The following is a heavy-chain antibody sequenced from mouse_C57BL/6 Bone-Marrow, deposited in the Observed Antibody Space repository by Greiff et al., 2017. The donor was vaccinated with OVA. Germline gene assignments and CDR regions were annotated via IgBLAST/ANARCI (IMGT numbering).Heavy chain of an antibody. CDR3: ARSPYYGNYWYFDV. J-gene: IGHJ1*03. CDR2: IHPNSGST. CDR1: GYTFTSYW. V-gene: IGHV1-64*01. D-gene: IGHD2-10*01. Sequence: QVQLQQPGAELVKPGASVKLSCKASGYTFTSYWMHWVKQRPGQGLEWIGMIHPNSGSTNYNEKFKSKATLTVAKSSSTAYMQLSSLTSEDSAVYYCARSPYYGNYWYFDVWGTGTTVTVSS.